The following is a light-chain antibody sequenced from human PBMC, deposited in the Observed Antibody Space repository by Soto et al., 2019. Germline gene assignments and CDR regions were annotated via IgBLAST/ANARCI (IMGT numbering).Light chain of an antibody. Sequence: DIKLSQSPCTLSASVADRVAITCRASQSISTWLAWYQQKPGKAPNLLIYKASSLESGVPSRFSGSGSGTEFTLTISSLQPDDFETYYCQQYYSYSWTFGQGTKVDIK. CDR1: QSISTW. J-gene: IGKJ1*01. CDR3: QQYYSYSWT. V-gene: IGKV1-5*03. CDR2: KAS.